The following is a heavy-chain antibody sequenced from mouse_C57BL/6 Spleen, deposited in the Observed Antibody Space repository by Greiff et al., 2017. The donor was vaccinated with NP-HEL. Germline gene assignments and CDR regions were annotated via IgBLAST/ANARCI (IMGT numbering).Heavy chain of an antibody. CDR2: IYPGDGDT. CDR3: ARGLRQGAMDY. V-gene: IGHV1-82*01. CDR1: GYTFTSSW. J-gene: IGHJ4*01. Sequence: VQLQQPGAELVKPGASVKVSCKASGYTFTSSWMNWVKQRPGKGLEWIGRIYPGDGDTNYNGKFKGKATLTADKSSSTAYMQLSSLTSEDSAVYFCARGLRQGAMDYWGQGTSVTVSS. D-gene: IGHD2-4*01.